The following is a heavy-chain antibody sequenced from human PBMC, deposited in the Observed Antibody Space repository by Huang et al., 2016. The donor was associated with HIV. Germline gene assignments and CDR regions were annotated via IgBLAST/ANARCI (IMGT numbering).Heavy chain of an antibody. CDR2: ISYDGRNK. CDR3: AKDRRAYYYGSGIEY. D-gene: IGHD3-10*01. Sequence: QVQLVESGGGVVEPGRSLRVSCAASGFSFSDSGMHWVRQVPGKGLEWVAVISYDGRNKFYADSVKGRFTISRDNSKNTVYLQMNSLRAGDTAVYYCAKDRRAYYYGSGIEYWGQGARVTVSS. CDR1: GFSFSDSG. V-gene: IGHV3-30*18. J-gene: IGHJ4*02.